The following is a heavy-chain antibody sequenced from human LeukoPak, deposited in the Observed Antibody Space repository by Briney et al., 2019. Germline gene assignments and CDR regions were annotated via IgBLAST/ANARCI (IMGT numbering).Heavy chain of an antibody. J-gene: IGHJ5*02. CDR3: ATSSDIVATSWFDP. Sequence: ASVKVSCKVSGYTLTELSMHWVRQAPGKGLEWMGGFDPEDGETIYAQKFQGRATMTEDTSTDTAYMELSSLRSEDTAVYYCATSSDIVATSWFDPWGQGTLVTVSS. CDR2: FDPEDGET. V-gene: IGHV1-24*01. D-gene: IGHD5-12*01. CDR1: GYTLTELS.